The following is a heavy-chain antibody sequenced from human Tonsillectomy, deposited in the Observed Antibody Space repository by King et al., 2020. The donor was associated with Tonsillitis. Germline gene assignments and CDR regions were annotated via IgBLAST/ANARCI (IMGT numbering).Heavy chain of an antibody. CDR1: GFTFRNYG. CDR3: ATTRITGTVDY. D-gene: IGHD1/OR15-1a*01. CDR2: MSYDGSNK. V-gene: IGHV3-30*03. Sequence: VQLVESGGGVVQPGRSLRLSCAASGFTFRNYGMHWVRQAPGKGLEWVAVMSYDGSNKYYADSVKGRFTISRDNSKNTLYLQMNSLRAEDTAVYYCATTRITGTVDYWGQGTLVIVSS. J-gene: IGHJ4*02.